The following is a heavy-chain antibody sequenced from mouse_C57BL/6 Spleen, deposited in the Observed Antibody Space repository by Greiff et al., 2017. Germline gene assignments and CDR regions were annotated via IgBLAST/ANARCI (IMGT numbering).Heavy chain of an antibody. Sequence: EVKLVESEGGLVQPGRSMKLSCTASGFTFSDYYMDWVRQVPEKGLEWVANINYDGSSTSYLDSLKSRFIISRDNAKNILYLQMSSLKSEDTATYYCARDSPFYWYFDVWGTGTTVTVAS. CDR3: ARDSPFYWYFDV. J-gene: IGHJ1*03. CDR1: GFTFSDYY. V-gene: IGHV5-16*01. CDR2: INYDGSST.